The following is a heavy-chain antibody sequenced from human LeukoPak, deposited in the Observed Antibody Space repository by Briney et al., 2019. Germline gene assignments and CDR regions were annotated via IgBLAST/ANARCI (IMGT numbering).Heavy chain of an antibody. CDR1: GLTFSIHW. CDR2: IKHDGSEI. D-gene: IGHD4-17*01. Sequence: GGSLRLSCAASGLTFSIHWMNWVRQAPGKGLEWVANIKHDGSEIYYVDSVKGRFTISRDNAKNSLYLQMNSLRAEDTALYYCARDPYGDYGDCFDYWGQGTLVTVSS. V-gene: IGHV3-7*01. J-gene: IGHJ4*02. CDR3: ARDPYGDYGDCFDY.